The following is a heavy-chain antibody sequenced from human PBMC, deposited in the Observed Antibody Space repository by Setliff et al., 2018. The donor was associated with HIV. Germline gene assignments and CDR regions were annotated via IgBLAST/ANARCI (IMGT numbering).Heavy chain of an antibody. Sequence: GASVKVSCKTSGFPFIAYYLHWVRQAPGQGLEWMGWISPDSANTHYAQKFQGRVTMTRDTSISTAYMELSRLRPDDTAVYYCVRIGRGAYYFDYWGQGSLVTVSS. CDR1: GFPFIAYY. D-gene: IGHD3-16*01. J-gene: IGHJ4*02. CDR2: ISPDSANT. V-gene: IGHV1-2*02. CDR3: VRIGRGAYYFDY.